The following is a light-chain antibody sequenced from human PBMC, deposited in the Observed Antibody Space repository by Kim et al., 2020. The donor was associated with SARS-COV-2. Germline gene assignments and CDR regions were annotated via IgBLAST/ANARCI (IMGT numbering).Light chain of an antibody. CDR3: NSRDSSGNRWV. J-gene: IGLJ3*02. CDR2: GKN. V-gene: IGLV3-19*01. Sequence: SSELTQDPAVSVVLGQTVRVTCQGDSLRSYYASWYQQKPGQAPVLVIYGKNNRPSGIPDRFSGSSSGNTASLTITGAQAEDEADYYCNSRDSSGNRWVFGGGTKLTVL. CDR1: SLRSYY.